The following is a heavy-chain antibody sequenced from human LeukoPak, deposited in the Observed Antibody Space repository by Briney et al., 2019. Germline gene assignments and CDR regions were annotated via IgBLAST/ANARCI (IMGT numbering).Heavy chain of an antibody. V-gene: IGHV3-33*01. CDR2: IYSDGSKK. CDR3: AADVSSRYFDL. Sequence: PGGSLRLSCAASGITFSNYDMHWVRQAPGKGLEWVAVIYSDGSKKYYVDSMKGRLTISRDNSKNMLFLQMDSLRAEDTAVYYRAADVSSRYFDLWGRGSLVTVSS. J-gene: IGHJ2*01. D-gene: IGHD6-13*01. CDR1: GITFSNYD.